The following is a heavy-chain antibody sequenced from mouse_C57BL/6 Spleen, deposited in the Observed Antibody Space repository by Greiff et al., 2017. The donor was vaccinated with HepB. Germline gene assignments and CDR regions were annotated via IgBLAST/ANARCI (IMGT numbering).Heavy chain of an antibody. CDR3: AFDSNHYYAMDY. J-gene: IGHJ4*01. Sequence: QVQLQQSGPELVKPGASVKISCKASGYAFSSSWMNWVKQRPGKGLEWIGRIYPGDGDTNYNGKFKGKATLTADKSSSTAYMQLSSLTSEDSAVYFCAFDSNHYYAMDYWGQGTSVTVSS. D-gene: IGHD2-5*01. CDR1: GYAFSSSW. CDR2: IYPGDGDT. V-gene: IGHV1-82*01.